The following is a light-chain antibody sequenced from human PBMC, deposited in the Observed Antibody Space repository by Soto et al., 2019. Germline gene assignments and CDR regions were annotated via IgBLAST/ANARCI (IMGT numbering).Light chain of an antibody. CDR2: ATS. Sequence: DIHMTQSPSSLSASVGDRVTITCRASQNIKKFLNWYQQRPGKAPSALIHATSTLQNGVSSRFSGSGSDTDFTLTITSLQPEDLATYCFLQSYSSPLTFGGGTKVEL. V-gene: IGKV1-39*01. CDR1: QNIKKF. CDR3: LQSYSSPLT. J-gene: IGKJ4*01.